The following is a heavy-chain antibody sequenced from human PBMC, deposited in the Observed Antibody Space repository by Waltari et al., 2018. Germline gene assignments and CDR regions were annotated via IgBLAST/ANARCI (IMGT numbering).Heavy chain of an antibody. D-gene: IGHD2-21*01. V-gene: IGHV4-38-2*01. Sequence: QVQLQESGPGLVKPSETLSLTCAVSGYSISSGYYWGWIRQPPGKGLEWIGSIYHSGSTYYNPSLKSRVTISVDTSKNQFSLKLSSVTAADTAVYYCASSSYSRYFQHWGQGTLVTVSS. J-gene: IGHJ1*01. CDR1: GYSISSGYY. CDR3: ASSSYSRYFQH. CDR2: IYHSGST.